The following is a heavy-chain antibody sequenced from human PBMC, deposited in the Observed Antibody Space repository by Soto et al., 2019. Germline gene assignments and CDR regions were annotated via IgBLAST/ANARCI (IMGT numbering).Heavy chain of an antibody. CDR3: ARESQYDIVVVTATHAFDI. Sequence: QVQLVQSGAEVKKPGSSVKVSCKASGGTFSSYAISWVRQAPGQGLEWMGGIIPIFGTANYAQKFQGRVTITADESTSTAYMELSSLRSEDTAVYYCARESQYDIVVVTATHAFDIWGQGTMVTVSS. CDR2: IIPIFGTA. D-gene: IGHD2-21*02. V-gene: IGHV1-69*01. J-gene: IGHJ3*02. CDR1: GGTFSSYA.